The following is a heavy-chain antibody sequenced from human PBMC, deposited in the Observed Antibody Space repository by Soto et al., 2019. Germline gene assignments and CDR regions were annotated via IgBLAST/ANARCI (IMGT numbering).Heavy chain of an antibody. V-gene: IGHV3-73*01. CDR3: TSVVTPGYYYGMDV. J-gene: IGHJ6*02. CDR2: IRTKANTYET. Sequence: GGSLRLSCAASGFTFSGSAMNWVRQASGKGLEWVGCIRTKANTYETAYGTSVKGRFTISRDDSQNTAYLQMNSLKTEDTAVYYCTSVVTPGYYYGMDVWGQGTTVTVSS. D-gene: IGHD3-16*01. CDR1: GFTFSGSA.